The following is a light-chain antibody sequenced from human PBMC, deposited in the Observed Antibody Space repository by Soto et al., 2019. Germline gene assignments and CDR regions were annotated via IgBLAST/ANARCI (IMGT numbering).Light chain of an antibody. CDR1: QSVSSSY. J-gene: IGKJ1*01. CDR3: QQYGSSGK. Sequence: IVLTHSPGTLSLSPGERATLSCRASQSVSSSYLAWYQQKLGQAPRLLIYGASSRATGIPDRFSGSGSGTDFTLTISRLEPEDFAVYYCQQYGSSGKFGQGTKVDIK. V-gene: IGKV3-20*01. CDR2: GAS.